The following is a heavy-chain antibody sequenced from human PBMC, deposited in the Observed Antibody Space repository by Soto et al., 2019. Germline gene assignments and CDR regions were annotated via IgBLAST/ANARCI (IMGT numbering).Heavy chain of an antibody. J-gene: IGHJ3*02. CDR3: AKASYSSSWYGRAFDI. CDR1: GFTFSSYG. Sequence: GGSLRLSCAASGFTFSSYGMHWVRQAPGKGLEWVAVISYDGSNKYYADSVKGRFTISRDNSKNTLYLQMNSLRAEDTAVYYCAKASYSSSWYGRAFDIWGQGTMVTVSS. CDR2: ISYDGSNK. V-gene: IGHV3-30*18. D-gene: IGHD6-13*01.